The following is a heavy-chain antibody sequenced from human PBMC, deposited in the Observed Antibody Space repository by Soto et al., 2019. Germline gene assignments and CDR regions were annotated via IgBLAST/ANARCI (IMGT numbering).Heavy chain of an antibody. D-gene: IGHD2-21*01. CDR3: ARSLLQGDF. J-gene: IGHJ4*02. Sequence: QVQLVQSGAEVKKPGASVKISCKASGYTFIHYYIHCVRQAPGQVLEWMAIINPNGGSTNYAQKFQGRVTVTSDTSTTTVSMELNSLESGDTAVYFCARSLLQGDFWGQGTLVTVSS. CDR1: GYTFIHYY. CDR2: INPNGGST. V-gene: IGHV1-46*01.